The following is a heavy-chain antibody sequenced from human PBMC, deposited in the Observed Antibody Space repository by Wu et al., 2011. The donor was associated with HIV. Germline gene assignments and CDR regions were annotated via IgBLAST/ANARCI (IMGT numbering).Heavy chain of an antibody. CDR1: GGTLRKYA. D-gene: IGHD5-18*01. CDR2: IVPVLGGS. J-gene: IGHJ2*01. Sequence: QVHLVQSGAEMKKPGSSVKVSCEASGGTLRKYAFSWVRQAPGQGLEWMGGIVPVLGGSNYARKFQGRVTITADESTSTAYMELSNVRSEDTAVYYCARDGSYGHWYLDLWGRGTLVHCLL. V-gene: IGHV1-69*11. CDR3: ARDGSYGHWYLDL.